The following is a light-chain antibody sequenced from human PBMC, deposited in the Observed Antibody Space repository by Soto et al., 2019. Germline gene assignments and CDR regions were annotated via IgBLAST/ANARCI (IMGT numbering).Light chain of an antibody. CDR3: QQYSSDST. CDR2: RAS. Sequence: DIQMTQSPSTLSASVGDRVTITCRASQNINNWLPWYQQKPGKAPKLLIYRASSLENGVPSRVSGRGSGTNFIFTITSLQPDDFATYYCQQYSSDSTFGQGTKVEIK. V-gene: IGKV1-5*03. CDR1: QNINNW. J-gene: IGKJ1*01.